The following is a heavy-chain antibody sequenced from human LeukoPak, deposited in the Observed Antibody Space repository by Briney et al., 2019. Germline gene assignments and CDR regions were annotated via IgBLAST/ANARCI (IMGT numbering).Heavy chain of an antibody. CDR2: IIPIFGTA. D-gene: IGHD3-22*01. J-gene: IGHJ3*02. V-gene: IGHV1-69*13. CDR3: ARAPGDYYDSSGYGAFDI. Sequence: SVTVSCKASGGTFNSYAISWVRQAPGQGLEWMGGIIPIFGTANYAQKFQGRVTITADESTSTAYMELSSLRSDDTAVYYCARAPGDYYDSSGYGAFDIWGQGTMVTVSS. CDR1: GGTFNSYA.